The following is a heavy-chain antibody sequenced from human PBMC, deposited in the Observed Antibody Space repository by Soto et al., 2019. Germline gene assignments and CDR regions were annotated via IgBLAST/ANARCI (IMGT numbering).Heavy chain of an antibody. V-gene: IGHV3-73*01. CDR1: GFTFSGSA. J-gene: IGHJ4*02. D-gene: IGHD6-13*01. CDR3: TRQYSSSWSQYFDY. Sequence: PGGSLRLSCAASGFTFSGSAMHWVRQASGKGLEWVGRIRSKANSYATAYAASVKGRFTISRDDSKNTAYLQMNSLKTEDTAVYYCTRQYSSSWSQYFDYWGQGTLVTVSS. CDR2: IRSKANSYAT.